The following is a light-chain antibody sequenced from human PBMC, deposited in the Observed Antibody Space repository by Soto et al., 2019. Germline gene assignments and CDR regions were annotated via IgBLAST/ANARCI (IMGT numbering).Light chain of an antibody. J-gene: IGKJ1*01. V-gene: IGKV1-5*03. CDR2: KAS. CDR1: QRTSGW. CDR3: QQYNTFWT. Sequence: DIQLTQSPSFLSASVGDRVTITCRASQRTSGWLAWYQQKTGKAPKLLIYKASSLESGVPSRFSGSGSGTEFTLTISSLQPDDFATYYCQQYNTFWTFGQGTKVDIK.